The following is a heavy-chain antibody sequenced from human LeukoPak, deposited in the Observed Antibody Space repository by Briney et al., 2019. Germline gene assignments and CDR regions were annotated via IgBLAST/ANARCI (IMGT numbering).Heavy chain of an antibody. Sequence: SETLSLTCTVSGGSISSYYWSWIRQPPGKGLEWIGNIYYSGSTNYNPSLKSRVTISVDTSKNQFSLKLSSVTAADTAIYYCARSYCSGGSCWVYFDYWGQGTLVTVSS. CDR2: IYYSGST. D-gene: IGHD2-15*01. CDR3: ARSYCSGGSCWVYFDY. J-gene: IGHJ4*02. CDR1: GGSISSYY. V-gene: IGHV4-59*08.